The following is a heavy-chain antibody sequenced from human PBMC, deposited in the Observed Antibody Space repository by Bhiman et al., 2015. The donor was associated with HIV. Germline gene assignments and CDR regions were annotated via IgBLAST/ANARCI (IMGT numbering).Heavy chain of an antibody. CDR2: ISSSSSYI. D-gene: IGHD2-15*01. Sequence: EVQLVESGGGLVKPGGSLRLSCAASGFTFSSYSMNWIRQAPGKGLEWVSSISSSSSYIYYADSVKGRFTISRDNAKKSLYLQMNSLRAEDTAVYYCARAPCGNCYPTPYYFDYWGQGTLVTVSS. V-gene: IGHV3-21*02. CDR1: GFTFSSYS. J-gene: IGHJ4*02. CDR3: ARAPCGNCYPTPYYFDY.